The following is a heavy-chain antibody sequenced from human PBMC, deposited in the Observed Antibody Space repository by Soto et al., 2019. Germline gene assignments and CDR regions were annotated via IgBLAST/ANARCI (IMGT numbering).Heavy chain of an antibody. V-gene: IGHV1-18*01. D-gene: IGHD3-10*01. J-gene: IGHJ4*02. CDR2: ISAYNGNT. CDR3: ARAKGFGELLV. CDR1: GYTFTSYG. Sequence: QVQLVQSGAEVKKPGASVKVSCKASGYTFTSYGISWVRQAPGQGLEWMGWISAYNGNTNYAQKIQDRDTMTTDTSTSTAYIELRSLRSDDTAVYYCARAKGFGELLVWGQGTLVTVSS.